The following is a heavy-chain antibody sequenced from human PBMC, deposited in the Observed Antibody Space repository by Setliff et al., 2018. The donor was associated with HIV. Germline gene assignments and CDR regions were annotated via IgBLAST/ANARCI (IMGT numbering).Heavy chain of an antibody. Sequence: GGSLRLSCTASGFTVSSTYMNWVRQAPGKGLEWVSVIYNSGTTKYADSVKGRFTISRDNSKNTVFLQMNSLRADDTAVYYCARDRQIAAAGRSNYYYGMDVWGQGTTVTVSS. D-gene: IGHD6-13*01. V-gene: IGHV3-53*01. J-gene: IGHJ6*02. CDR3: ARDRQIAAAGRSNYYYGMDV. CDR1: GFTVSSTY. CDR2: IYNSGTT.